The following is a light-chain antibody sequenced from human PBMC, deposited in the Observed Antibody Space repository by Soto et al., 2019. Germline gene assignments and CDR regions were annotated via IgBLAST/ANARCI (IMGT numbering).Light chain of an antibody. CDR2: GAS. J-gene: IGKJ1*01. CDR1: QSISDT. Sequence: EIVMTQSAATLSVSAGGRATLSWGASQSISDTLAWYQQKPGQAPRLLIHGASTRAPGFPARFSGSWYGTDFNLTISSLQSEDFAVYYCQQYDNWPWTFGQGTKVDIK. V-gene: IGKV3-15*01. CDR3: QQYDNWPWT.